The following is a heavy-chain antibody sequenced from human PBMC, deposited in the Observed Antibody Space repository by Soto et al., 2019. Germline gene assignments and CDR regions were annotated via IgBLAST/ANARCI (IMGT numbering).Heavy chain of an antibody. Sequence: PSETLSLTCAVYGGSFSGYYWSWIRQPPGKGLEWIGEINHSGSTNYNPSLKSRVTISVDTSKNQFSLKLSSVTAADTAVYYCGRAKGERSYDFWSGYYRRPQINYYGMDVWGQGTTVTVSS. CDR1: GGSFSGYY. V-gene: IGHV4-34*01. CDR3: GRAKGERSYDFWSGYYRRPQINYYGMDV. CDR2: INHSGST. J-gene: IGHJ6*02. D-gene: IGHD3-3*01.